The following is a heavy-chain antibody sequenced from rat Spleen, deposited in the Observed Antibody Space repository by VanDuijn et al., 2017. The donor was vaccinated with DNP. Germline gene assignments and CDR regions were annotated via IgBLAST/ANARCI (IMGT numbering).Heavy chain of an antibody. J-gene: IGHJ3*01. CDR2: ISNTGST. CDR3: ASPRSLAY. V-gene: IGHV3-1*01. D-gene: IGHD1-12*01. Sequence: VQLQESGPGLVKPSQSLSLTCSVTGYSITTNYWGWIRQFPGNKMEWIGHISNTGSTTYNPSLKSQISISRDTSKNQVFLHLSSVTSEETATYYCASPRSLAYWGQGTLVTVSS. CDR1: GYSITTNY.